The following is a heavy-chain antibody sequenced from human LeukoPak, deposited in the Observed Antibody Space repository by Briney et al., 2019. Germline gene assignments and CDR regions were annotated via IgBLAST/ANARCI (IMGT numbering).Heavy chain of an antibody. D-gene: IGHD3-10*01. CDR3: AVQLRGFGEASSFYFDY. V-gene: IGHV4-61*02. J-gene: IGHJ4*02. CDR1: GGSISSGSYY. CDR2: IYTSGST. Sequence: SETLSLTCTVSGGSISSGSYYWSWIRQPAGKGLEWIGRIYTSGSTNYNPSLKSRVTISVDTSKNQFSPKLSSVTAADTAVYYCAVQLRGFGEASSFYFDYWGQGTLVTVSS.